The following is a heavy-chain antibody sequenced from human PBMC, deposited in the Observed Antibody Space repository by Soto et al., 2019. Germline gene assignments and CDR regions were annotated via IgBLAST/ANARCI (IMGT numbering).Heavy chain of an antibody. CDR3: ACPNPQRGSGVLLDY. D-gene: IGHD2-8*01. CDR2: IIPILGIA. J-gene: IGHJ4*02. CDR1: GGTFSSYT. V-gene: IGHV1-69*02. Sequence: QVQLVQSGAEVKKPGSSVKVSCKASGGTFSSYTISWVRQAPGQGLEWMGRIIPILGIANYAQKFQGRVTITADKSTSTADMELSSLRSEYTAVYYCACPNPQRGSGVLLDYWGQGTLVTVSS.